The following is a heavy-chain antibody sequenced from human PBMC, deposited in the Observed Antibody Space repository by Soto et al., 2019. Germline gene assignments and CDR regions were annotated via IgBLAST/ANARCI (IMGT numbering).Heavy chain of an antibody. V-gene: IGHV3-23*01. Sequence: EVQLLESGGGLVQPGGSLRLSCAASGFTFSSYAMSWVRQAPGKGLEWVSTISGAGAGTYYADSVKGRFTISRDNSKNTVYLQMNSLRFEDTAVYYCAKRSSSSYFTFIDYWGQGALVTVSS. D-gene: IGHD6-13*01. CDR3: AKRSSSSYFTFIDY. CDR1: GFTFSSYA. CDR2: ISGAGAGT. J-gene: IGHJ4*02.